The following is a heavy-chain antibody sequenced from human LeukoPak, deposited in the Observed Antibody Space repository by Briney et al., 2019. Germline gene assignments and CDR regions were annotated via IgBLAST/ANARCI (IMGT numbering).Heavy chain of an antibody. Sequence: SGPTLVNPTQTLTLTCTFSGFSLSTSGVGVGWIRQPPGKALEWLALIYWDDDKRYSPSLKSRLTITKDTSKNQVVLTMTNMDPVDTATYYCARGRGTVGDGNAFDIWGQGTIFPVSS. V-gene: IGHV2-5*02. CDR1: GFSLSTSGVG. D-gene: IGHD1/OR15-1a*01. J-gene: IGHJ3*02. CDR2: IYWDDDK. CDR3: ARGRGTVGDGNAFDI.